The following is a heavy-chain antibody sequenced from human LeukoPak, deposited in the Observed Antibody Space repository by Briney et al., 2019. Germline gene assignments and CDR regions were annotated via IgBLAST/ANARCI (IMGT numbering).Heavy chain of an antibody. CDR2: IKQDGSEK. V-gene: IGHV3-7*03. CDR1: GFTFSSYW. CDR3: ARDGPAVGLYFDY. D-gene: IGHD6-13*01. J-gene: IGHJ4*02. Sequence: QTGGSLRLSCAASGFTFSSYWMNWVRQAPGKGLEWVASIKQDGSEKYYVDSVKGRFTISRDNAKNSLYLQMNSLRAEDTAIYYCARDGPAVGLYFDYWGQGTLVTVSS.